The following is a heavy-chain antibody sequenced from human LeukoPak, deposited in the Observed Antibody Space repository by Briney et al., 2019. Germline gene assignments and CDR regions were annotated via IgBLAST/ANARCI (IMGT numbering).Heavy chain of an antibody. V-gene: IGHV4-4*07. J-gene: IGHJ3*02. CDR2: IYTSGST. D-gene: IGHD3-22*01. CDR1: GGSISSYY. Sequence: SETLSLTCTVSGGSISSYYGSWIRQPAGKGLEWIGRIYTSGSTNYNPSLKSRVTMSVDTSKNQFSLKLSSVTAADTAVYYCARVIGYDSSGYYHMDAFDIWGQGTMVTVSS. CDR3: ARVIGYDSSGYYHMDAFDI.